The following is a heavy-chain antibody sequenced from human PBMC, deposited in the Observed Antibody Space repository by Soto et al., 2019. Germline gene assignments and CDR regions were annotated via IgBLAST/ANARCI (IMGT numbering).Heavy chain of an antibody. V-gene: IGHV3-23*01. CDR2: ISGSGGST. CDR3: AKNGRFLEWLLMGLIDY. J-gene: IGHJ4*02. CDR1: GFTFSSYA. Sequence: EVQLLESGGGLVQPGGSLRLSCAASGFTFSSYAMSWVRQAPGKGLEWVSAISGSGGSTYYADSVKGRFTISRDNSKNTLYLQMNCLRAEDTAVYYCAKNGRFLEWLLMGLIDYWGQGTLVTVSS. D-gene: IGHD3-3*01.